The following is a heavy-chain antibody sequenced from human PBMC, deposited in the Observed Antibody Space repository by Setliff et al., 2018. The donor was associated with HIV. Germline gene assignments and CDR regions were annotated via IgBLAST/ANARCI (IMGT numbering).Heavy chain of an antibody. J-gene: IGHJ6*02. D-gene: IGHD3-10*01. V-gene: IGHV4-38-2*01. CDR1: GYFISSGYY. CDR3: ARVEATVRGATYGMDV. Sequence: PSETLSLTCGVSGYFISSGYYWAWIRQSPGKGLEWIGTIYHSGSTYYNPSLKSRVTISVDTSKNQLSLNLTSVTAADTAVYYCARVEATVRGATYGMDVWGQGTTVTVS. CDR2: IYHSGST.